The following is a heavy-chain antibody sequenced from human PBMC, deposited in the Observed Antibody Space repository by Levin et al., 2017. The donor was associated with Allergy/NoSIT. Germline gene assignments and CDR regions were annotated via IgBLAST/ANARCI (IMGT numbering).Heavy chain of an antibody. Sequence: GGSLRLSCADSGFPFSTYGIYWVRQAPGKGLEWVALITSDGDVKFYADSVKGRFTVSRDNSRETLYLQMTNLRPDDTAVYYCAKGGDMDVWGKGTTVIVSS. V-gene: IGHV3-30*18. J-gene: IGHJ6*03. CDR1: GFPFSTYG. CDR3: AKGGDMDV. CDR2: ITSDGDVK.